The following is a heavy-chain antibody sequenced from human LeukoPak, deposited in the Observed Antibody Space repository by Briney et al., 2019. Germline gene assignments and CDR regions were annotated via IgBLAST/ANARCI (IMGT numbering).Heavy chain of an antibody. CDR1: GFAFSSYG. J-gene: IGHJ4*02. CDR2: ISYDGSNK. V-gene: IGHV3-30*18. D-gene: IGHD3-22*01. CDR3: AKDRYYYDSSGSIYFDY. Sequence: GGSLRLSCAASGFAFSSYGMHWVRQAPGKGLEWVAVISYDGSNKYYADSVKGRFTISRDNSKNTLYLQMNSLRAEDTAVYYCAKDRYYYDSSGSIYFDYWGQGTLVTVSS.